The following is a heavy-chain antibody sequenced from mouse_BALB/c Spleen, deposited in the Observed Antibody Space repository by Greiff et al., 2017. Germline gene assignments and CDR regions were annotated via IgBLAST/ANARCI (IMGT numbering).Heavy chain of an antibody. D-gene: IGHD3-3*01. Sequence: VHLVESGAELVRPGSSVKISCKASGYAFSSYWMNWVKQRPGQGLEWIGQIYPGDGDTNYNGKFKGKATLTADKSSSTAYMQLSSLTSEDSAVYFCARSEGLRYAMDYWGQGTSVTVSS. CDR2: IYPGDGDT. CDR3: ARSEGLRYAMDY. J-gene: IGHJ4*01. V-gene: IGHV1-80*01. CDR1: GYAFSSYW.